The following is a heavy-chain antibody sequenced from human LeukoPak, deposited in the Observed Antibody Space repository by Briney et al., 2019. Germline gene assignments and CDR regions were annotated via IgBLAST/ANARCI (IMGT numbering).Heavy chain of an antibody. V-gene: IGHV3-48*04. CDR3: ARVIPVGAAGRDY. Sequence: GGSLRLSCAASGFTFSSYSMNWVRQAPGKGLEWVSYISSSSSTIYYADSVEGRFTISRDNAKNSLYLQMNSLRAEDTAVYYCARVIPVGAAGRDYWGQGTLVTVSS. D-gene: IGHD1-26*01. CDR1: GFTFSSYS. CDR2: ISSSSSTI. J-gene: IGHJ4*02.